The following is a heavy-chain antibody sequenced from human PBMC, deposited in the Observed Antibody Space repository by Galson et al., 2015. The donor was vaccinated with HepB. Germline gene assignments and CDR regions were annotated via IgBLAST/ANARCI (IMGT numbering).Heavy chain of an antibody. CDR1: GFTFSRYY. CDR2: INPSGGST. Sequence: SVKVSCKASGFTFSRYYMHWVRQAPGQGLEWMGIINPSGGSTTYAQKFQGRVTMTRDTSTSTVYMELSSLRSEDTAVYFCAMASIAAAGTEFDYWGQGTLVTVSS. D-gene: IGHD6-13*01. CDR3: AMASIAAAGTEFDY. J-gene: IGHJ4*02. V-gene: IGHV1-46*03.